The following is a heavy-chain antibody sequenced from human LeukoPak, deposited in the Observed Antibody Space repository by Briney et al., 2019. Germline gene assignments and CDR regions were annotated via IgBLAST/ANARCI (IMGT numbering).Heavy chain of an antibody. D-gene: IGHD2-2*01. CDR1: GFTFSSYS. CDR2: ISSSSSYI. CDR3: AKKLAVVVPASYGMDV. V-gene: IGHV3-21*04. J-gene: IGHJ6*02. Sequence: PGGSLRLSCAASGFTFSSYSMNWVRQAPGKGLEWVSSISSSSSYIYYADSVKGRFTISRDNSKNTLYLQMNSLRAEDTAVYYCAKKLAVVVPASYGMDVWGQGTTVTVSS.